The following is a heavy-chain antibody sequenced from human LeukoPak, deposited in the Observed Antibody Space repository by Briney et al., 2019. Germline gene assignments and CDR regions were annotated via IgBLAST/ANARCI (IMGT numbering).Heavy chain of an antibody. J-gene: IGHJ4*02. CDR3: ARGMVGLGY. D-gene: IGHD2-15*01. CDR1: GGSFSGYY. Sequence: SETLSLTCAVYGGSFSGYYWSCIRQPPGKGLEWIGEINHSGSTNYNPSLKSRVTISVDTSKNQFSLKLSSVTAADTAVYYCARGMVGLGYWGQGTLVTVSS. CDR2: INHSGST. V-gene: IGHV4-34*01.